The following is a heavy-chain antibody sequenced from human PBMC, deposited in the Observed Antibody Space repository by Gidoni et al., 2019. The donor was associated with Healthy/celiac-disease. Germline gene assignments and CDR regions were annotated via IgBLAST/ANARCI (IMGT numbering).Heavy chain of an antibody. CDR2: IYYSGST. J-gene: IGHJ4*02. V-gene: IGHV4-59*01. CDR1: GGSISSYY. D-gene: IGHD1-1*01. CDR3: AGNWNDVYY. Sequence: QVQLQESGPGLVKPSETLSLTCTVPGGSISSYYWSWIRQPPGKGLEWIGYIYYSGSTNYNPSLKSRVTISVDTSKNQFSLKLSSVTAADTAVYYCAGNWNDVYYWGQGTLVTVSS.